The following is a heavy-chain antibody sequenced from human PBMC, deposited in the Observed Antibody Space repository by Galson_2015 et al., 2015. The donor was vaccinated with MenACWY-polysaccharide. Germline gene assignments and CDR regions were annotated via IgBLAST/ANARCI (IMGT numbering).Heavy chain of an antibody. D-gene: IGHD1-26*01. J-gene: IGHJ5*02. CDR2: ITDSGSST. Sequence: SLRLSCAASGFTFSSYAMNWVRQAPGRGLEWVSSITDSGSSTYYVDSVKGRFTISRDNSKNTLFLQMSSLRADDTAVYYCAKGGREVDNWLDPWGQGALVTVSS. V-gene: IGHV3-23*01. CDR1: GFTFSSYA. CDR3: AKGGREVDNWLDP.